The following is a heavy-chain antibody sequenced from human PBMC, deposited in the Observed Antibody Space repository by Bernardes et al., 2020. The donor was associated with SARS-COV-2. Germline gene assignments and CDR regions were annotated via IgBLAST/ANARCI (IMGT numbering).Heavy chain of an antibody. CDR3: ARVGGITRDFDY. CDR1: GFTFSDYY. J-gene: IGHJ4*02. V-gene: IGHV3-11*05. Sequence: GGSLRLSCAASGFTFSDYYMSWIRQAPGKGLEWVSYISSSSSYTNYADSVKGRFTISRDNAKNSLYLQMNSLRAEDTAVYYCARVGGITRDFDYWGQGTLVTVSS. CDR2: ISSSSSYT. D-gene: IGHD3-16*01.